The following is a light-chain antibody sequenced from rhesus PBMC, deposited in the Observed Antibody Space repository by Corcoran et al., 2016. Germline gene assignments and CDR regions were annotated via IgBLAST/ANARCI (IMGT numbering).Light chain of an antibody. V-gene: IGKV1S16*01. Sequence: DIQMTQSPSSLSASVGDTVTITCRASQGISTYLAWYQQKPGKAPRPLIYSPSNLESGVPSRFSGTGYGTDFNLTISSLQPEDFAIYYFQXHNSYPFXFGPGTKLDIK. CDR1: QGISTY. J-gene: IGKJ3*01. CDR3: QXHNSYPFX. CDR2: SPS.